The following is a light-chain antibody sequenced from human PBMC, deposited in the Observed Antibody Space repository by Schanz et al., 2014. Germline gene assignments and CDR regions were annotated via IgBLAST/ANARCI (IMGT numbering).Light chain of an antibody. Sequence: QSALTQPASVSGSPGQSITISCTGTSSDVGSYNLVSWYQHHPGKAPKLMIYEGSKRPSGVSNRFSGSKSGNTASLTFSGLQADDEADYYCSSYTTSNTLVVFGGGTKLTVL. CDR2: EGS. J-gene: IGLJ3*02. CDR1: SSDVGSYNL. CDR3: SSYTTSNTLVV. V-gene: IGLV2-14*02.